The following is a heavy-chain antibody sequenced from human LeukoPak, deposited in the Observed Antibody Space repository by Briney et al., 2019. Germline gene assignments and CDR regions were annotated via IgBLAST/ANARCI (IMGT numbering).Heavy chain of an antibody. J-gene: IGHJ6*03. Sequence: GGSLRLSCAASGFTFSSYSMSWVRQAPGKGLEWVANIKQDGSEKYYVDSVRGRFTISRDNAKNSLYLQMNSLRAEDTAVYYCARGYSSSWHHYYYYMDVWGKGTTVTVSS. CDR2: IKQDGSEK. CDR1: GFTFSSYS. D-gene: IGHD6-13*01. V-gene: IGHV3-7*01. CDR3: ARGYSSSWHHYYYYMDV.